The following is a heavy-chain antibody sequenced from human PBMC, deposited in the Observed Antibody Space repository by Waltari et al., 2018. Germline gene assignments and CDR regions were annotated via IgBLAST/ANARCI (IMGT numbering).Heavy chain of an antibody. CDR1: GGSISRSSYH. CDR3: ARENWRGKPPPREAFDI. D-gene: IGHD5-12*01. J-gene: IGHJ3*02. Sequence: QLQLQESGPGLVKPSETLSLTCTVSGGSISRSSYHWGWIRQPPAKGLEWLGSIYYSGNTHCTPSLMNRITIPVDPSRNQFSLMLKSVTAPYTDVYFCARENWRGKPPPREAFDIWGQGTMCTVSS. V-gene: IGHV4-39*07. CDR2: IYYSGNT.